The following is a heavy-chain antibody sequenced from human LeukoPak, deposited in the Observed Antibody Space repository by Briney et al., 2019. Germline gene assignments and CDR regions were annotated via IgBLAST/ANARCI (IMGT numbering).Heavy chain of an antibody. CDR2: ISNAALST. CDR3: AKDAVGATAYYFDC. V-gene: IGHV3-23*01. J-gene: IGHJ4*02. CDR1: GFTFSSYA. Sequence: GGSLRLSCATSGFTFSSYAMSWVRQAPGKGLQWVSTISNAALSTYYADSVKGRFTVSRDNSKNTLYLQMNRLRAEDTAVYYCAKDAVGATAYYFDCWGQGTLVTVSS. D-gene: IGHD1-26*01.